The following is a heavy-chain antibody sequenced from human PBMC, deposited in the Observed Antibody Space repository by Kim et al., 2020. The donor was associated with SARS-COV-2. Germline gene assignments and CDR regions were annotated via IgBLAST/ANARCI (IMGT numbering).Heavy chain of an antibody. J-gene: IGHJ1*01. Sequence: SETLSLTCAVYGGSFSGYYWSWIRQPPGKGLEWIGEINHSGSTNYNPSLKSRVTISVDTSKNQFSLRLSSVTAADTAVYYCARWGGCSSGWRSNYWGQGTLVSVPS. CDR3: ARWGGCSSGWRSNY. V-gene: IGHV4-34*01. D-gene: IGHD6-19*01. CDR1: GGSFSGYY. CDR2: INHSGST.